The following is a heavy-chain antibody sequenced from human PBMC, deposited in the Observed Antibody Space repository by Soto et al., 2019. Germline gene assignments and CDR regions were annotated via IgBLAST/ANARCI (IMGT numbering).Heavy chain of an antibody. V-gene: IGHV4-30-2*01. Sequence: SENLSLTCAVSGGSISSGGYFWSWIRQPPGKGLEWIGYIYHSGSTYYNPSLKSLVTISVDRSKNQFSLKLSSVTAADTAVYYCARGLGPWGQGTLVTVSS. D-gene: IGHD3-10*01. CDR3: ARGLGP. CDR1: GGSISSGGYF. J-gene: IGHJ5*02. CDR2: IYHSGST.